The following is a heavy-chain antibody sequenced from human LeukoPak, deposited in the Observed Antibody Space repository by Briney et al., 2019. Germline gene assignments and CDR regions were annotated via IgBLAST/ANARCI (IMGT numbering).Heavy chain of an antibody. Sequence: SQTLSLTCTVSGGSISSGSHYWSWIRQPAGKGLEWIGRIYTSGSTNYNPSLKSRVTISVDTSKNQFSLKLSSVTAADTAVYYCARQSIAVTAPFDYWGQGTLVTVSS. CDR2: IYTSGST. J-gene: IGHJ4*02. CDR1: GGSISSGSHY. D-gene: IGHD6-6*01. V-gene: IGHV4-61*02. CDR3: ARQSIAVTAPFDY.